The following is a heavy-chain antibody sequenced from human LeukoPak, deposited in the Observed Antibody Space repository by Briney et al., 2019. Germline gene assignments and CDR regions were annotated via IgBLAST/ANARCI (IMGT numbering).Heavy chain of an antibody. V-gene: IGHV3-33*01. Sequence: GGSLRLSCAASGFTFSSYGMHWVRQAPGKGLEWVAVIWYDGSNKYYADSVKGRFTISRDNSKNTLYLQMNSLRDEDTAVYYCARDLYRGDGYNLIDYWGQGTLVTVSS. CDR3: ARDLYRGDGYNLIDY. D-gene: IGHD5-24*01. CDR2: IWYDGSNK. CDR1: GFTFSSYG. J-gene: IGHJ4*02.